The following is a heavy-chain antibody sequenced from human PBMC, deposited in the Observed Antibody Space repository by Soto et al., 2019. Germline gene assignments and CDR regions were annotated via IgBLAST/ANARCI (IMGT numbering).Heavy chain of an antibody. D-gene: IGHD3-16*01. CDR1: GVSFSSYW. V-gene: IGHV5-51*01. CDR2: IDTGDSDT. CDR3: ARGHASPSAFDI. Sequence: GESLNLSCTGSGVSFSSYWIAWERQIPGKGLEWMGIIDTGDSDTRYSPSFQGQVTISADKSISTAYLQWSSLKASDTAMYYCARGHASPSAFDIWGQGTMVTVSS. J-gene: IGHJ3*02.